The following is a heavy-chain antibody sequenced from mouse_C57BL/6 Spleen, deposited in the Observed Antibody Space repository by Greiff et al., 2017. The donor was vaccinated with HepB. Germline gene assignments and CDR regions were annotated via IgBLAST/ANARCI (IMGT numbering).Heavy chain of an antibody. J-gene: IGHJ3*01. CDR1: GFTFSRYA. CDR3: AREGGSTMVTTPFAY. Sequence: EVQLVESGGGLVKPGGSLKLSCAASGFTFSRYAMSWVRQTPEKRLEWVATISDGGSYTYYPDNVKGRFTISRDNAKNNLYLQMSHLKSEDTAMYYCAREGGSTMVTTPFAYWGQGTLVTVSA. D-gene: IGHD2-2*01. V-gene: IGHV5-4*01. CDR2: ISDGGSYT.